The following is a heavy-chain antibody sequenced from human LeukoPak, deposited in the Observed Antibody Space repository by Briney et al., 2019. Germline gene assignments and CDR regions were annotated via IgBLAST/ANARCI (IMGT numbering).Heavy chain of an antibody. CDR2: IYYNGST. V-gene: IGHV4-31*03. J-gene: IGHJ4*02. CDR3: ARDKSMIVVAPAWFDY. CDR1: GGSINSGGYY. Sequence: SETLSLTCSVSGGSINSGGYYWSWIRQHPGKGLEWIGYIYYNGSTYYNPSLKSRVTISVDTSKNQFSLKLSSVTAADTAVYYCARDKSMIVVAPAWFDYWGQGTLVTVSS. D-gene: IGHD3-22*01.